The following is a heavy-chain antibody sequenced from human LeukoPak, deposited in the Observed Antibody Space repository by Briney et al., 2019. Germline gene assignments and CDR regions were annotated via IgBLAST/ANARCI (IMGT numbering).Heavy chain of an antibody. V-gene: IGHV3-23*01. Sequence: GGPLRLSCAASGFTFSSYAMSWVRQAPGKGLEWVSAISGSGGTTYYADSVKGRFTISRDNSKNTLYLQMKSLRAKDTALYYCAKADSNWKNAFGIWGQGTMVTVSS. CDR2: ISGSGGTT. J-gene: IGHJ3*02. D-gene: IGHD1-1*01. CDR1: GFTFSSYA. CDR3: AKADSNWKNAFGI.